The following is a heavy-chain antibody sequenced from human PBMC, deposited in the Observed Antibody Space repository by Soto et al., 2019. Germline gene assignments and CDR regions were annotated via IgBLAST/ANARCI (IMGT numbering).Heavy chain of an antibody. CDR3: AKGEVRGIIPSYFDY. D-gene: IGHD3-10*01. CDR1: GFAFDING. CDR2: ISAGGGTT. Sequence: GGSLRLSCAASGFAFDINGMTWVRQVPGKGLEWVSAISAGGGTTYYADPVKGRFTISRDNSKNTLYLQMDSLRAEDTAVYYCAKGEVRGIIPSYFDYWGLGTLVTVSS. V-gene: IGHV3-23*01. J-gene: IGHJ4*02.